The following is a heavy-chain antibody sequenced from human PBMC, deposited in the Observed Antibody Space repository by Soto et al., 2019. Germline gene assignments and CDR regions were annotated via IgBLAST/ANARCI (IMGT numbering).Heavy chain of an antibody. CDR1: GYSFTTYY. CDR2: INPNGGTT. Sequence: QVVQSGAEVRKPGASVKVSCKASGYSFTTYYIHWFRQAPGQGLEWMAIINPNGGTTNYAQKFQGRVTVTRDMSASTVYMELSILRSDDTVVYYCAAFCIGGGCPPGLGNWGRGTMFTVSS. V-gene: IGHV1-46*03. J-gene: IGHJ3*01. D-gene: IGHD2-8*02. CDR3: AAFCIGGGCPPGLGN.